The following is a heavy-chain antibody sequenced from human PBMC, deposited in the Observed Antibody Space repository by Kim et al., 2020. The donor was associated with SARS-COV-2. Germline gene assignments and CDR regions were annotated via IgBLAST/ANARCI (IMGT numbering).Heavy chain of an antibody. CDR1: GYTFTSYG. D-gene: IGHD3-10*02. J-gene: IGHJ5*02. CDR2: ISAYNGNT. V-gene: IGHV1-18*04. CDR3: ARGRLFGELRAGLGWFDP. Sequence: ASVKVSCKASGYTFTSYGISWVRQAPGQGLEWMGWISAYNGNTNYAQKLQGRVTMTTDTSTSTAYMELRSLRSDDTAVYYCARGRLFGELRAGLGWFDPWGQGTLVTVSS.